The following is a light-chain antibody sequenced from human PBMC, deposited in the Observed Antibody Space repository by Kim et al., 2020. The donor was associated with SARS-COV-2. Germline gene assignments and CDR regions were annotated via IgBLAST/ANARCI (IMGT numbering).Light chain of an antibody. J-gene: IGKJ4*01. CDR1: QSVSDSS. CDR3: QQYGRSPLT. Sequence: PGERATLSCRASQSVSDSSLVWYRQRPGQSPSLLIYATSTRAAGVPDRFSGSGSGTDFTLTISRLEPEDFGIYFCQQYGRSPLTFGGGTRVE. V-gene: IGKV3-20*01. CDR2: ATS.